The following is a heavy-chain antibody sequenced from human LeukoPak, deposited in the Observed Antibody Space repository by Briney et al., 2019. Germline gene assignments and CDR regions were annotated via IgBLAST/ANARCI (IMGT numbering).Heavy chain of an antibody. CDR1: GYTFTSYY. D-gene: IGHD3-22*01. CDR3: ARAPTYYYDSSGYSPDY. J-gene: IGHJ4*02. V-gene: IGHV1-46*01. CDR2: INPSGGST. Sequence: ASVKVSCKASGYTFTSYYMHWVRQAPGQGLEWMGIINPSGGSTSYAQKFQGRVTMTRDTSTSTVNMELSSLRSEDTAVYYCARAPTYYYDSSGYSPDYWGQGTLVTVSS.